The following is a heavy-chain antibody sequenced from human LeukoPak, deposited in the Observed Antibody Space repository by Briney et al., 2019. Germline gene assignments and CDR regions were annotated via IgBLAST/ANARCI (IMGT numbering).Heavy chain of an antibody. Sequence: GGSLRLSCAASGFTFSSYAMSWIRQAPGKGLEWVSYISSSGSTIYYADSVKGRFTISRDNAKNSLYLQMNSLRAEDTAVYYCARESMTYCTNGVCYTTQNYYYYYGMDVWGQGTTVTVSS. CDR2: ISSSGSTI. CDR3: ARESMTYCTNGVCYTTQNYYYYYGMDV. V-gene: IGHV3-11*01. CDR1: GFTFSSYA. J-gene: IGHJ6*02. D-gene: IGHD2-8*01.